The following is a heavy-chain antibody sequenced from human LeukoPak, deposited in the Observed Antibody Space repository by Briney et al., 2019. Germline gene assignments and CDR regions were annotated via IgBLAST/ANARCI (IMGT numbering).Heavy chain of an antibody. V-gene: IGHV3-23*01. CDR2: ISGSGGST. D-gene: IGHD6-19*01. CDR3: AKDMLLPHPVAVAGRRGESFDY. J-gene: IGHJ4*02. Sequence: PPGGSLRLSCAASGFTFSSYAMSWVRQAPGKGLEWVSAISGSGGSTYYADSVKGRFTISRDNSKNTLYLQMNSLRAEDTAVYYCAKDMLLPHPVAVAGRRGESFDYWGQGTLVTVSS. CDR1: GFTFSSYA.